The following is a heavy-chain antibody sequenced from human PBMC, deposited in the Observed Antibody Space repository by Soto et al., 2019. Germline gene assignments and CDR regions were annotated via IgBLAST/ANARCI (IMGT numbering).Heavy chain of an antibody. D-gene: IGHD3-3*01. CDR1: GYTFTSYG. V-gene: IGHV1-18*01. CDR2: ISAYNGNT. CDR3: ARESLLYYDFWSGYNYYYYGMDV. Sequence: ASVKVSCKASGYTFTSYGISWVRQAPGQGLEWMGWISAYNGNTNYAQKLQGRVTMTTDTSTSTAYMELRSLRSDDTAVYYCARESLLYYDFWSGYNYYYYGMDVWGQGTTVTVS. J-gene: IGHJ6*02.